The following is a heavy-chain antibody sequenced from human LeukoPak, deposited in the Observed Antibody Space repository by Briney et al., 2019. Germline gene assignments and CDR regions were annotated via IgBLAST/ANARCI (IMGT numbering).Heavy chain of an antibody. D-gene: IGHD6-13*01. V-gene: IGHV1-46*01. CDR2: INPSGGAR. J-gene: IGHJ3*02. CDR1: GYTFTSFY. CDR3: ARGGIAASGASDI. Sequence: ASVNVSCKASGYTFTSFYMHWVRQAPGQGLAWMGIINPSGGARSYAQKFQGRVTMTRDTSTSTVYMELSRLRSEDTAVYYCARGGIAASGASDIWGQGTMVTVSS.